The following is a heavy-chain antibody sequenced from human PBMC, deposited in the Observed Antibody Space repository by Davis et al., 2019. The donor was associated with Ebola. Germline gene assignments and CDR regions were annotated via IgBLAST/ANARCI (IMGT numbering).Heavy chain of an antibody. Sequence: GESLKISCAASGFIFSDNAMHWVRQAPGKGLEWVAVISHDGGHEFYAESVRGRFTISRDNSNNTLFLQMSSLKTEDTAIYYCTRDRDDSGWCIDYWGQGTLVTVSS. CDR1: GFIFSDNA. CDR3: TRDRDDSGWCIDY. D-gene: IGHD6-13*01. V-gene: IGHV3-30-3*01. J-gene: IGHJ4*02. CDR2: ISHDGGHE.